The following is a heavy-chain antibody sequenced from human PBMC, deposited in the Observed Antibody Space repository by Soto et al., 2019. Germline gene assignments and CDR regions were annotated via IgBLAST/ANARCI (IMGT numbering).Heavy chain of an antibody. CDR2: IWYDGSNK. V-gene: IGHV3-33*01. D-gene: IGHD6-19*01. J-gene: IGHJ6*03. CDR1: GFTFSSYG. Sequence: GGSLRLSCAASGFTFSSYGMHWVRQAPGKGLEWVAVIWYDGSNKYYADSVKGRFTISRDNSKNTLYLQMNSLRAEDTAVYYCARDGQGAVAAKPYYYYYYMDVWGKGTTVTVSS. CDR3: ARDGQGAVAAKPYYYYYYMDV.